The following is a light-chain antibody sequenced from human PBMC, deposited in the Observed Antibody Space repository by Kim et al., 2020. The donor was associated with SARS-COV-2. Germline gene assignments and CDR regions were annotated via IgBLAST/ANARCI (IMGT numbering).Light chain of an antibody. V-gene: IGLV1-51*01. Sequence: KVTISCYGSSANIGNNYVSWYQQLPGTAPELLIYDNNKRPSGIPDRFSGSKSGTSATLGITGLQTGDEADYYCGTWDSSLSALYVFGTGTKVTVL. CDR3: GTWDSSLSALYV. CDR1: SANIGNNY. J-gene: IGLJ1*01. CDR2: DNN.